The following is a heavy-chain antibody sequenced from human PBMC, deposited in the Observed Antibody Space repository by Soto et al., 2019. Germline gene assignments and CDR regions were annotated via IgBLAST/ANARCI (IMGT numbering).Heavy chain of an antibody. CDR2: IYPGDSDT. Sequence: PGESLKISCKGSGYSFTSYWIGWVRQMPGKGLEWMGIIYPGDSDTRYSPSFQGQVTISADKSISTAYLQWSSLKASDTAMYYCARHRRYSSSNVDEGSHLIIDYWGQGTLVTVSS. V-gene: IGHV5-51*01. CDR1: GYSFTSYW. D-gene: IGHD6-6*01. J-gene: IGHJ4*02. CDR3: ARHRRYSSSNVDEGSHLIIDY.